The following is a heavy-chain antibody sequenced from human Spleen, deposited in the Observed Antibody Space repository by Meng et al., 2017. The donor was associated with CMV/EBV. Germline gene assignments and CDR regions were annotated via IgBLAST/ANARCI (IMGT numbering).Heavy chain of an antibody. CDR3: ARDHYYGSGTYLSSAGY. D-gene: IGHD3-10*01. Sequence: RSDARTGVRQAQGKGMEWGEVRAYEGSKEYYADAMKGRFTIARDNSKNTLYLEMNTLRDEDTAVYYCARDHYYGSGTYLSSAGYWGQGTLVTVSS. CDR1: RSDA. CDR2: RAYEGSKE. V-gene: IGHV3-30*04. J-gene: IGHJ4*02.